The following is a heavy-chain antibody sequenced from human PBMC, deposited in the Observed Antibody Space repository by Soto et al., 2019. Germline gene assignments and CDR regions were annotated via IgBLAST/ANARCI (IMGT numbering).Heavy chain of an antibody. V-gene: IGHV4-38-2*01. J-gene: IGHJ3*02. D-gene: IGHD3-22*01. CDR2: IYHSGST. CDR1: GYSISSGYY. Sequence: PSETLSLTCAVSGYSISSGYYWGWIRQPPGKGLEWIGSIYHSGSTYYNPSLKSRVTISVDTSKNQFSLKLSSVTAADTAVYYCARSYYYDSSGYQPDAFDIWGQGTMVTVSS. CDR3: ARSYYYDSSGYQPDAFDI.